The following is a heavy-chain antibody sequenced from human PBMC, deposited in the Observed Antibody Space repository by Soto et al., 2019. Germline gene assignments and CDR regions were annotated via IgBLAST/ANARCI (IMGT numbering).Heavy chain of an antibody. Sequence: PSETLSLTCTVSGGSISSNSYYWDWIRQPPGKGLEWIGSMYYSGATYHNPSLQSRVTISVDTSKNQFSLHLSSVTAADTAVYYSARHADPDSVWGKSDGSDYWGQGTLVTVSS. J-gene: IGHJ4*02. CDR2: MYYSGAT. CDR3: ARHADPDSVWGKSDGSDY. D-gene: IGHD3-16*01. V-gene: IGHV4-39*01. CDR1: GGSISSNSYY.